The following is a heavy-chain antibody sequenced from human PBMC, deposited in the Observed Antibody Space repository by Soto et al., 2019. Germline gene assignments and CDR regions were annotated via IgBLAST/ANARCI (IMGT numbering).Heavy chain of an antibody. D-gene: IGHD3-16*01. J-gene: IGHJ5*02. CDR2: IYYSGST. CDR1: GGSISSGDYH. V-gene: IGHV4-30-4*01. Sequence: PSETLSLTCTVSGGSISSGDYHWSWIRQPPGKGLEWIGYIYYSGSTYYNPSLKSRVTISVDTSKNQFSLKLSSVTAADTAVYYCARVMITFGLTRGGWFDPWGQGTLVTVSS. CDR3: ARVMITFGLTRGGWFDP.